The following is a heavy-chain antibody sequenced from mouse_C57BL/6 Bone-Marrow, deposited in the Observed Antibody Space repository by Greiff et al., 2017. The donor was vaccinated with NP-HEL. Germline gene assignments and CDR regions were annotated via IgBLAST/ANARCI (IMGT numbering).Heavy chain of an antibody. Sequence: QVQLQQSGAELARPGASVKLSCKASGYTFTSHGISWVKQRTGQGLEWIGEIYPRSGNTYYNEKFKGKATLTADKSSSTAYMELRSLTSEDSAVYFCARGDGYDWYFDVWGTGTTVTVSS. CDR3: ARGDGYDWYFDV. CDR2: IYPRSGNT. CDR1: GYTFTSHG. V-gene: IGHV1-81*01. D-gene: IGHD2-2*01. J-gene: IGHJ1*03.